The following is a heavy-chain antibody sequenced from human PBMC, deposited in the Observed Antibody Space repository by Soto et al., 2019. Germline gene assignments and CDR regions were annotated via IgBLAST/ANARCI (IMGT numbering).Heavy chain of an antibody. CDR2: IYYSGST. D-gene: IGHD3-16*01. Sequence: PSETLSLTCTVSGGSISSSSYYWGWIRQPPGKGLEWIGSIYYSGSTYYNPSLKSRVTISVDTSKNQFSLKLSSVTAADTAVYSGAGVFTLGENYFDYWGQEPLVTVSS. J-gene: IGHJ4*02. CDR3: AGVFTLGENYFDY. V-gene: IGHV4-39*01. CDR1: GGSISSSSYY.